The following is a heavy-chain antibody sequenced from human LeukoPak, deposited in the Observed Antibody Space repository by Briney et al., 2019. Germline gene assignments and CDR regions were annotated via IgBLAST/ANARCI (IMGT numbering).Heavy chain of an antibody. CDR3: ARVRNQPETGEGYFDY. V-gene: IGHV3-23*01. CDR1: GFTFSSYA. J-gene: IGHJ4*02. Sequence: QPGGSLRLSCAASGFTFSSYAMSWVRQAPGKGLEWASAISGSGGSTYYADSVKGRFTISRDNSKNTLYLQMNSLRAEDTAVYYCARVRNQPETGEGYFDYWGQGTLVTVSS. D-gene: IGHD7-27*01. CDR2: ISGSGGST.